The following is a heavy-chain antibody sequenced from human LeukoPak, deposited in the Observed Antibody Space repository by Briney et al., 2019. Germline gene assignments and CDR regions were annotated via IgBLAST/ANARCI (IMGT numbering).Heavy chain of an antibody. CDR3: VAGVALDY. J-gene: IGHJ4*02. CDR2: ISKTGPSI. Sequence: GGSLRLSCTASGLNFSVYYMTWIRQAPGNGLGAPGNGLEWLSHISKTGPSIYYADSVRGRFTISRDNAKNSLYLHMNSLGAEDTAVYYCVAGVALDYWGQGALVTVSS. D-gene: IGHD3-3*01. V-gene: IGHV3-11*01. CDR1: GLNFSVYY.